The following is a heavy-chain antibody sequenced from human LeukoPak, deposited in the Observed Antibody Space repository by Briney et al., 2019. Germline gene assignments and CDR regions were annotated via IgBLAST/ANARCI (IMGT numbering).Heavy chain of an antibody. CDR3: ARDSDSSGWLDYYMDV. J-gene: IGHJ6*03. CDR2: ISSSGDYT. CDR1: GFTFSSSA. D-gene: IGHD6-19*01. Sequence: GGSLRLSCAASGFTFSSSAMSWVRQAPGKGLEWVSSISSSGDYTYYADSMKGRFTISRDTAKNSVYLQMNSLRAEDTAVYYCARDSDSSGWLDYYMDVWGKGTTVTISS. V-gene: IGHV3-21*01.